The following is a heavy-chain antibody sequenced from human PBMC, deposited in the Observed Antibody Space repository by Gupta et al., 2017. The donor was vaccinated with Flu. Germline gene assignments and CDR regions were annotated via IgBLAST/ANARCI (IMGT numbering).Heavy chain of an antibody. CDR3: ARDRETGKRWGNYYGMDV. D-gene: IGHD1-1*01. CDR2: IWYDGSNK. J-gene: IGHJ6*02. CDR1: GFTFSSYG. Sequence: QVQLVESGGGVVQPGRSLRLSCAASGFTFSSYGMHWVRQAPGKGLEWVAVIWYDGSNKYYADSVKGRFTISRDNSKNTLYLQMNSLRAEDTAVYYCARDRETGKRWGNYYGMDVWGQGTTVTVSS. V-gene: IGHV3-33*01.